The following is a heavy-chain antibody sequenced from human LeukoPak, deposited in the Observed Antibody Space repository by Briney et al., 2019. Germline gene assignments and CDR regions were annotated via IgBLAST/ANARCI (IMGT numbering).Heavy chain of an antibody. CDR3: AKDGSSSWQDKYFQH. D-gene: IGHD6-13*01. CDR1: GFSFASFA. CDR2: ITSTSDTT. Sequence: PGGSLRLSCAASGFSFASFAVSWVRQAPGKGLEWVSAITSTSDTTYYADSVKGRFTISRDNSKNTLYLQMSSLRAEDTAVYYCAKDGSSSWQDKYFQHWGQGTLVTVSS. J-gene: IGHJ1*01. V-gene: IGHV3-23*01.